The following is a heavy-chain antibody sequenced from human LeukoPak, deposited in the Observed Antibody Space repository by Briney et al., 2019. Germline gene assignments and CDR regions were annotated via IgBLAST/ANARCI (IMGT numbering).Heavy chain of an antibody. CDR2: IRYDGINK. CDR3: AKDIATMRWLRPDPSVDY. D-gene: IGHD5-12*01. V-gene: IGHV3-30*02. J-gene: IGHJ4*02. CDR1: GLTFSNHG. Sequence: PGGSLRLSCAASGLTFSNHGMHWVRQAPGKGLELVSFIRYDGINKYYPDSVKGRFTISRDNSKNTLYLHMNSLRAEDTAVYYCAKDIATMRWLRPDPSVDYWGQGTLVTVSS.